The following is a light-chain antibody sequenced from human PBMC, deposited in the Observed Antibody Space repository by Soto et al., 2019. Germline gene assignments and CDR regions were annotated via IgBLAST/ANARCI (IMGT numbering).Light chain of an antibody. CDR3: QQYKTSPWT. Sequence: DIQMTQSPSTLSTSVGDRVTITCRASQSISSWLAWYQQKPRKAPKLLIFGASRLEGGVPSRFRGRGSGTEFTLTISSLQRDDFATYYGQQYKTSPWTFGHGTKVEIK. V-gene: IGKV1-5*03. CDR2: GAS. CDR1: QSISSW. J-gene: IGKJ1*01.